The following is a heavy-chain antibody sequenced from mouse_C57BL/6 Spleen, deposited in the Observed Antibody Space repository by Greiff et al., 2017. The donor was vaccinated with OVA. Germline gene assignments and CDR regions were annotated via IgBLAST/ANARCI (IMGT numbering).Heavy chain of an antibody. J-gene: IGHJ2*01. CDR1: GYTFTSYW. Sequence: QVQLQQPGAELVRPGSSVKLSCKASGYTFTSYWMHWVKQRPIQGLEWIGNIDPSDSETHYNQKFKDKATLTVDKSSSTAYMQLSSLTSEDSAVYYCARVTTVGYYFDYWGQGTTLTGSS. CDR2: IDPSDSET. D-gene: IGHD1-1*01. V-gene: IGHV1-52*01. CDR3: ARVTTVGYYFDY.